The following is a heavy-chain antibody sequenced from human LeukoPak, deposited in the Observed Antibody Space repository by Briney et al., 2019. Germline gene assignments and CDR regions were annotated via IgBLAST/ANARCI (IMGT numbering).Heavy chain of an antibody. V-gene: IGHV3-73*01. D-gene: IGHD3-16*01. CDR3: TRDGTSGLAGWFDP. CDR2: IRSKANSYAT. CDR1: GFTFSGSA. J-gene: IGHJ5*02. Sequence: PGGSLRLSCAASGFTFSGSAMHWVRQASGKGLEWVGRIRSKANSYATAYAASVKGRFTISRDDSKNTAYLQMNSLKTEDTAVYYCTRDGTSGLAGWFDPWGQGTLVTVSS.